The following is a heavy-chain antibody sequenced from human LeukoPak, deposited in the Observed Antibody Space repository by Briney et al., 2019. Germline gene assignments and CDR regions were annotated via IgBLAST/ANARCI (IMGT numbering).Heavy chain of an antibody. J-gene: IGHJ3*02. Sequence: GGSLRLSCAASAFTFSHYSMNWVRQAPGKGLEWVSSISSSSSYIYYADSVKGRFTISRDNAKNSLYLHMNSLRADDTAMYYCARGYSNYGYVFDIWGQGTMVTVSP. CDR1: AFTFSHYS. CDR2: ISSSSSYI. V-gene: IGHV3-21*01. CDR3: ARGYSNYGYVFDI. D-gene: IGHD4-11*01.